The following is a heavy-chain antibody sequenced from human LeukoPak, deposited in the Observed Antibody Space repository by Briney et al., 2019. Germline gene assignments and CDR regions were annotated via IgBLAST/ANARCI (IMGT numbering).Heavy chain of an antibody. V-gene: IGHV3-11*01. CDR1: GFTVSNNY. CDR3: AKDSYSGWTSVHTTFDY. CDR2: ISSSGSTI. J-gene: IGHJ4*02. Sequence: GGSLRLSCAASGFTVSNNYMNWVRQAPGKGLEWVSYISSSGSTIYYADSVKGRFTISRDNSKNTLYLQMNSLRAEDTAVYYCAKDSYSGWTSVHTTFDYWGQGTLVTVSS. D-gene: IGHD1-26*01.